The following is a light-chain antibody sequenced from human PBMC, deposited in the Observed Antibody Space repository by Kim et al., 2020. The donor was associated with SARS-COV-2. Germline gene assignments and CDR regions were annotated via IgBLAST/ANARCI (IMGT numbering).Light chain of an antibody. CDR2: GDK. J-gene: IGLJ3*02. CDR3: NTRDSSGNHVL. CDR1: SLRGYY. V-gene: IGLV3-19*01. Sequence: SSELTQDPAVSVALGQPVTITCHGDSLRGYYASWFRQKSGQAPILVIYGDKNRPSGIPDRFSGSGSGNTASLTITGAQAEDEADYYCNTRDSSGNHVLFGGGTKLSVL.